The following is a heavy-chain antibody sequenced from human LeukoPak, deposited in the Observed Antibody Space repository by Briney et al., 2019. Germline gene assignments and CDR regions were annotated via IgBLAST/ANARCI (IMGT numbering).Heavy chain of an antibody. CDR2: INHSGST. Sequence: SETLSLTCAVYGGSFSGYYWSWIRHPPGKGLEWIGEINHSGSTNYNPSLKSRVTISVDTSKNQFSLKLSSVTAADTAVYYCARGQTNWNYMAWFDPWGQGTLVTVSS. CDR1: GGSFSGYY. V-gene: IGHV4-34*01. J-gene: IGHJ5*02. D-gene: IGHD1-7*01. CDR3: ARGQTNWNYMAWFDP.